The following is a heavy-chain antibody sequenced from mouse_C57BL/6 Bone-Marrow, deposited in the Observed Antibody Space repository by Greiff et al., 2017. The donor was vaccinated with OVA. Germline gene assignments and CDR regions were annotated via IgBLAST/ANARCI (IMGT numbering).Heavy chain of an antibody. CDR3: ARQLYDGYYDWYFDV. V-gene: IGHV1-39*01. J-gene: IGHJ1*03. CDR2: INPNYGTT. CDR1: GYSFTDYN. Sequence: EVQGVESGPELVKPGASVKISCKASGYSFTDYNMNWVKQSNGKSLEWIGVINPNYGTTSYNQKFKGKATLTVDQSSSTAYMQLNSLTSEDSAVYYCARQLYDGYYDWYFDVWGTGTTVTVSS. D-gene: IGHD2-3*01.